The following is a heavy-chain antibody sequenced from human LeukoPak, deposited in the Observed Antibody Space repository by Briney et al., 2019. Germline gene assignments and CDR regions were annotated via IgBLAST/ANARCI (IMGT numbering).Heavy chain of an antibody. Sequence: ASVKVSCKASGYTFTGYYMHWVRQAPGQGLEWTGWINPNSGGTNYAQKFQGRVTMTRDTSISTAYMELSRLRSDDTAVYYCARPRVGYCSGGSCWFDPWGQGTLVTVSS. V-gene: IGHV1-2*02. CDR2: INPNSGGT. CDR3: ARPRVGYCSGGSCWFDP. D-gene: IGHD2-15*01. J-gene: IGHJ5*02. CDR1: GYTFTGYY.